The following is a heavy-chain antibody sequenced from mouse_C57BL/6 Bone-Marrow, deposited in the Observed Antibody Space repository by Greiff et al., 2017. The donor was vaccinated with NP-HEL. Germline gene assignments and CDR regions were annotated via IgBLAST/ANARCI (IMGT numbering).Heavy chain of an antibody. Sequence: EVQLQQSGPELVKPGASVKIPCKASGYTFTDYNMDWVKQSHGKSLEWIGDINPNNGGTIYNQKFKGKATLTVDKSSSTAYMELRSLTSEDTAVYYCARREGYDYFDYWGQGTTLTVSS. D-gene: IGHD2-2*01. J-gene: IGHJ2*01. CDR3: ARREGYDYFDY. CDR2: INPNNGGT. V-gene: IGHV1-18*01. CDR1: GYTFTDYN.